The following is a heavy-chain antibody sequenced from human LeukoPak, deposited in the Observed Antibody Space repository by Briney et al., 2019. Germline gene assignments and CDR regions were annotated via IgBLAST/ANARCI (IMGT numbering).Heavy chain of an antibody. CDR1: GFTFTIST. J-gene: IGHJ4*02. D-gene: IGHD3-10*01. Sequence: ASVRVSCKASGFTFTISTIQWVRQARGQRGERIGWIVVGSGNTNYAQKFQERVIITRDMSTTTVYMELGSLRSEDTAVYYCAGTPWFGELTLDYWGQGTLVTVSS. CDR3: AGTPWFGELTLDY. CDR2: IVVGSGNT. V-gene: IGHV1-58*02.